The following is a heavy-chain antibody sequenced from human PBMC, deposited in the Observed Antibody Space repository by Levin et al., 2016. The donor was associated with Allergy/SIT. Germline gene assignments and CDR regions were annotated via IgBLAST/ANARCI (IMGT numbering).Heavy chain of an antibody. Sequence: GESLKISCAASGFTFSSFGMHWVRQAPGKGLEWVALISYDGSNKYSAGSVKGRFTISRENAKNSLYLQMNSLRAGDTAVYYCARGSRRAFDYWGQGTLVTVSS. CDR2: ISYDGSNK. J-gene: IGHJ4*02. CDR3: ARGSRRAFDY. CDR1: GFTFSSFG. D-gene: IGHD2-2*01. V-gene: IGHV3-30*03.